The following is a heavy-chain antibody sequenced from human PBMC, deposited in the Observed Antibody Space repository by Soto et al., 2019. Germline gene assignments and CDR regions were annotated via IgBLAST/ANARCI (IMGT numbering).Heavy chain of an antibody. CDR2: ISSSGGST. V-gene: IGHV3-23*01. CDR3: ARDPSTGFADY. CDR1: GFTFSNYA. D-gene: IGHD3-9*01. Sequence: EVQLLQSGGDLVQPGGSLRLSCAASGFTFSNYAMNWVRQAPGKGLEWVSTISSSGGSTYYADSVKGRFTVSRDNSKNTLYLQINSLRAEDTAVYYCARDPSTGFADYWGLGTLVTVSS. J-gene: IGHJ4*02.